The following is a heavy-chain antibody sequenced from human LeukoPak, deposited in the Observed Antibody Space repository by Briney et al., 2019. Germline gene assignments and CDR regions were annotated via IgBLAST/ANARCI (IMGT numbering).Heavy chain of an antibody. CDR3: ARGNVVPAAYDY. CDR2: ISSSSSYI. CDR1: GFTFSSYS. J-gene: IGHJ4*02. Sequence: GSLRLSCAASGFTFSSYSMNWVRQAPGKGLEWVSSISSSSSYIYYADSVKGRFTISRDNAKNSLYLQMNSLRAEDTAVYYCARGNVVPAAYDYWGQGTLVTVSS. V-gene: IGHV3-21*01. D-gene: IGHD2-2*01.